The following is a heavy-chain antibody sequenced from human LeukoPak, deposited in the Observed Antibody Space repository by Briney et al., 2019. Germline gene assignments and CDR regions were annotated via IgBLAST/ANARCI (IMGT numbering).Heavy chain of an antibody. CDR3: ARDQGPSWYCSGGSCYGAFDY. D-gene: IGHD2-15*01. CDR2: IIGSGGST. CDR1: GFTFRRRG. Sequence: GGALRLSCSASGFTFRRRGMSWVRQAPGKGVEGGSSIIGSGGSTFYADSVKGRFTISRDNAKNSLYLQMNSLRAEDTAVYYCARDQGPSWYCSGGSCYGAFDYWGQGTLVTVSS. V-gene: IGHV3-23*01. J-gene: IGHJ4*02.